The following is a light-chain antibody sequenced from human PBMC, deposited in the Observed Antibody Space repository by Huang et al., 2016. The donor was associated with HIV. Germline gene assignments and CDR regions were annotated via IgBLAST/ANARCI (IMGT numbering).Light chain of an antibody. J-gene: IGKJ4*01. CDR1: ENIVYS. CDR3: QQSRSLPRT. Sequence: EIQLTQSPSSLSSSVGDGITITCRASENIVYSLRWLRQRPGRAPEALIYAASRLHAGVPSKVRATGSGANFTLSIDGLGPEDFATYYCQQSRSLPRTYGGGTKVDI. V-gene: IGKV1-39*01. CDR2: AAS.